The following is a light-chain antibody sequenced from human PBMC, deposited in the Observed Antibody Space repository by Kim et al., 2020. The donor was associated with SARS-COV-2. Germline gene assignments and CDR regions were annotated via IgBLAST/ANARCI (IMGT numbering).Light chain of an antibody. CDR2: GTS. CDR3: QQYDTSPSCT. J-gene: IGKJ2*02. CDR1: QSVSDNY. Sequence: EIVLTQSPGTLSLSPGERATLSCRASQSVSDNYLAWYQQKPGQAPRLLIYGTSSRATGIPDRFSGSGCGTDFSLTISRLESEDFAVYYCQQYDTSPSCTFGQGTKLEI. V-gene: IGKV3-20*01.